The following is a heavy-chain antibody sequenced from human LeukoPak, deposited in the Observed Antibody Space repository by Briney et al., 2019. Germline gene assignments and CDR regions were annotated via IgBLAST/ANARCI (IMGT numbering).Heavy chain of an antibody. J-gene: IGHJ4*02. CDR1: GFTFSDYY. V-gene: IGHV3-11*01. CDR2: ISISGSTI. D-gene: IGHD3-3*01. Sequence: GGSLRLSCAASGFTFSDYYMSWIRQAPGKGLEWVSYISISGSTIYYADSVKGRFTISRDNAKNSLYLQMNSLRAEDTAVYYCARARNYDFWSGYYEYYFDYWGQGTLVTVSS. CDR3: ARARNYDFWSGYYEYYFDY.